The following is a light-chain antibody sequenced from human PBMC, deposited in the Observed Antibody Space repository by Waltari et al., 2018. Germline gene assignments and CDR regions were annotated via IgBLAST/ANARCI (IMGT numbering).Light chain of an antibody. CDR1: QRVLYSSNNKHY. J-gene: IGKJ1*01. V-gene: IGKV4-1*01. Sequence: DIVMTQSPDSLAVSLGERATIHCKSSQRVLYSSNNKHYLAWYQQKPGQPPKLLIYWASTRESGVPDRFSGSGSGTDFTLTISSLQAEDVAVYYCQQYYSTPWTFGQGTKVEIK. CDR2: WAS. CDR3: QQYYSTPWT.